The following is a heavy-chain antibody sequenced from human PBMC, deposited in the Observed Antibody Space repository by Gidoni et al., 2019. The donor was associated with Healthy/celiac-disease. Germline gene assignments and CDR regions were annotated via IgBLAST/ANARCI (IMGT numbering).Heavy chain of an antibody. CDR3: ARGMIFGVVISPFDY. J-gene: IGHJ4*02. V-gene: IGHV3-30-3*01. D-gene: IGHD3-3*01. Sequence: QVQLVESGGGVVQPGRSLRLSCAASGFTFSSYAMHWVRQAPGKGLEWVAVISYDGSNKYYADSVKGRFTISRDNSKNTLYLQMNSLRAEDTAVYYCARGMIFGVVISPFDYWGQGTLVTVSS. CDR1: GFTFSSYA. CDR2: ISYDGSNK.